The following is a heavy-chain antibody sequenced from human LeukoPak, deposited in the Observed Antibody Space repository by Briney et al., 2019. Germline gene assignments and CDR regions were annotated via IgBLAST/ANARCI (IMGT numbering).Heavy chain of an antibody. V-gene: IGHV3-13*01. D-gene: IGHD3-9*01. J-gene: IGHJ4*02. CDR2: IGTAGDT. CDR3: ARSPHILTGENFDY. CDR1: GFTFSSYD. Sequence: HPGGSLRLSCAASGFTFSSYDMHWVRQATGKGLEWVSAIGTAGDTYYPGSVKGRFTISRENAKNSLYLQMNSLRAGDTALYYCARSPHILTGENFDYWGQGTLVTVSS.